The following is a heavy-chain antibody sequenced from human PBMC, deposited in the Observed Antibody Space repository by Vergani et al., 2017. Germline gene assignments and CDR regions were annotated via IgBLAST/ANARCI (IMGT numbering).Heavy chain of an antibody. CDR2: ISGSGAST. CDR1: GFIFSSLA. CDR3: AKSPNFNNRPTDY. J-gene: IGHJ4*02. Sequence: EVQLLESGGGVVQPGGSLRLSCAASGFIFSSLAMTWVRQAPGKGLEWVSTISGSGASTYYADSVKGRFSISRDNSKNTLLLQMNSLRAKDTAVYYCAKSPNFNNRPTDYWGQGTLVTVSS. D-gene: IGHD1/OR15-1a*01. V-gene: IGHV3-23*01.